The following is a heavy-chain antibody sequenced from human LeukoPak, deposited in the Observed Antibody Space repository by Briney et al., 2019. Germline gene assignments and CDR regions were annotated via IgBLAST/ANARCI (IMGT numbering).Heavy chain of an antibody. CDR2: ISSSSYI. V-gene: IGHV3-21*04. CDR3: AKGIQVGATAIDY. Sequence: GGSLRLSCAASGFTFSSYSMNWVRQAPGKGLEWVSSISSSSYIYYADSVKGRFTISRDNSKNTLYLQMNSLRAEDTAVYYCAKGIQVGATAIDYWGQGTLVTVSS. CDR1: GFTFSSYS. J-gene: IGHJ4*02. D-gene: IGHD1-26*01.